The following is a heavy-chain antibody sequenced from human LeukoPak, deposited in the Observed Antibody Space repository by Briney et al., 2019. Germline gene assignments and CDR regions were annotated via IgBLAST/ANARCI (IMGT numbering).Heavy chain of an antibody. CDR1: GYSFTNHW. J-gene: IGHJ5*02. V-gene: IGHV5-51*01. CDR3: ARRYCSSTSCLFQFDP. CDR2: IYPDDSDT. Sequence: GDSLKISCKGSGYSFTNHWIGWVRQMPGKSLELMGIIYPDDSDTRYSPSFQGQVTISADKSINTAYLQWSSLKASDTAMYYCARRYCSSTSCLFQFDPWGLGTLVTVSS. D-gene: IGHD2-2*01.